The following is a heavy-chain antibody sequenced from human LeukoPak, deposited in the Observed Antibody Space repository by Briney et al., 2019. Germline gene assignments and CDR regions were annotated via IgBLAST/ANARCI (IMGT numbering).Heavy chain of an antibody. V-gene: IGHV1-2*04. CDR3: ARGVAYCGGDCYSVPFDY. D-gene: IGHD2-21*02. CDR2: INPNTGDT. J-gene: IGHJ4*02. Sequence: ASVKVSCKASGYTFNVYYIHWVRQAPGRGLEWMGWINPNTGDTNYAQKFQGWVTMTRDTSISTAYMELSRLRSDDTAVYYCARGVAYCGGDCYSVPFDYWGQGTLVTVSS. CDR1: GYTFNVYY.